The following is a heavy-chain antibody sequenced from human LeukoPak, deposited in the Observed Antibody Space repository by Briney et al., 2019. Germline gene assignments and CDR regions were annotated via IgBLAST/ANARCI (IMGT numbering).Heavy chain of an antibody. V-gene: IGHV4-39*01. CDR1: GVPISSSNSY. CDR2: IYYSGNT. D-gene: IGHD3/OR15-3a*01. J-gene: IGHJ4*02. Sequence: SETLSLTCTVSGVPISSSNSYWGWIRQPPGKGLEWIGSIYYSGNTYYNASLKSQVSISIDTSKNQFSLRLTSVTTADTAVYYCARQTGSGLFILPGGQGTLVTVSS. CDR3: ARQTGSGLFILP.